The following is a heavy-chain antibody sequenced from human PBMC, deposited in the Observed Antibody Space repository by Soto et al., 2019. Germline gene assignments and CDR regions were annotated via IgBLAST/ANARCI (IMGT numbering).Heavy chain of an antibody. V-gene: IGHV3-11*01. CDR1: GFPFSDYY. CDR2: ISDSATTM. Sequence: GGSLKLSCAVSGFPFSDYYMSWIRQAPGKGLEWISHISDSATTMYYADSVKGRFTISRDNARKSLFLHMNSLRAEDTAVYYCARDTAFISSGLFNPWGKGTLVTV. CDR3: ARDTAFISSGLFNP. J-gene: IGHJ5*02. D-gene: IGHD3-22*01.